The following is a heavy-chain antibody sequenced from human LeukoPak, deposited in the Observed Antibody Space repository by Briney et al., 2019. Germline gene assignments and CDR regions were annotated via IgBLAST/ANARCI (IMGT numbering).Heavy chain of an antibody. CDR3: TTLGYCSSTSCYSNWFDP. J-gene: IGHJ5*02. V-gene: IGHV3-23*01. CDR2: ISGSGGST. D-gene: IGHD2-2*02. Sequence: PGGSLRLSCAASVFTFSSYAMSWVRQAPGKGLEWVSAISGSGGSTYYADSVKGRFTISRDNSKNTLYLQMNSLRAEDTAVYYCTTLGYCSSTSCYSNWFDPWGQGTLVTVSS. CDR1: VFTFSSYA.